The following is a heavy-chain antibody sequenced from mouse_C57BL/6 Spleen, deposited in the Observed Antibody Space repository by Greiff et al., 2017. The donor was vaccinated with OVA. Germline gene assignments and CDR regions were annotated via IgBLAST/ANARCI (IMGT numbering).Heavy chain of an antibody. V-gene: IGHV1-69*01. D-gene: IGHD2-1*01. CDR1: GYTFTSYW. CDR2: IDPSDSYT. Sequence: QVQLQQSGAELVMPGASVKLSCKASGYTFTSYWMHWVKQRPGQGLEWIGEIDPSDSYTKYNQQFKGKSTLTVAKSSSKAYMQLSSLTSEDSAVYYCARYPLLYYGNWYFDVWGTGTTVTVSS. J-gene: IGHJ1*03. CDR3: ARYPLLYYGNWYFDV.